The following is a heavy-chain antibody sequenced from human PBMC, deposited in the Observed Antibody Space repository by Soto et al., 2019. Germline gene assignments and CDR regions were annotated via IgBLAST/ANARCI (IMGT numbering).Heavy chain of an antibody. CDR2: IYYSGAT. D-gene: IGHD3-22*01. CDR1: GGSISSSGYY. J-gene: IGHJ4*02. V-gene: IGHV4-31*03. Sequence: PSETLSLTCTVSGGSISSSGYYWTWLRQHPGKGLEWIGYIYYSGATYYNPSLKSRLAISLDTSKNQFSLKLSSVTAADTAVYYCAKLMSYYDSSGSHYFDYWGQGTLVTVSS. CDR3: AKLMSYYDSSGSHYFDY.